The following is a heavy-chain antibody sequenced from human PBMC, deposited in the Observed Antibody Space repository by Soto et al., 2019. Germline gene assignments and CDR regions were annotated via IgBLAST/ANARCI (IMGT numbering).Heavy chain of an antibody. CDR2: ISDRGGST. V-gene: IGHV3-23*01. J-gene: IGHJ4*02. CDR1: GFTLSNFA. Sequence: PGGSLRLSCAASGFTLSNFAMSWVRQAPGKGLEWVAVISDRGGSTDYAASVKGRFTISRDNSNNTVHLQMNNLRAEDTAVYYCARDEYYYASSGYYRFDQWGQGTLVTSPQ. D-gene: IGHD3-22*01. CDR3: ARDEYYYASSGYYRFDQ.